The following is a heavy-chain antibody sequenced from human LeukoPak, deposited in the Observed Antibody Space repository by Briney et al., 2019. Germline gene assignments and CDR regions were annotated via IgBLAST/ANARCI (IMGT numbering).Heavy chain of an antibody. V-gene: IGHV3-73*01. Sequence: NPGRSLRLSCAASGFTFSGSAMHWVRQASGKGLEWVGRIRSKANSYATAYAASVKGRFTISRDDSKNTAYLQMNSLKTEDTAVYYCTSLWFGELLVPTGFDYWGQGTLVTVSS. CDR2: IRSKANSYAT. J-gene: IGHJ4*02. D-gene: IGHD3-10*01. CDR3: TSLWFGELLVPTGFDY. CDR1: GFTFSGSA.